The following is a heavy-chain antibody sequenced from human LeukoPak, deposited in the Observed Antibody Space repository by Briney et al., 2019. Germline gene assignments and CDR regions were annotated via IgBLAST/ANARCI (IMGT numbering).Heavy chain of an antibody. CDR3: ARGFCSSTSCYTEY. J-gene: IGHJ4*02. CDR1: GFTFNRYS. CDR2: ISTSSSTI. V-gene: IGHV3-48*02. D-gene: IGHD2-2*02. Sequence: GGSLRLSCAASGFTFNRYSMNWVRQAPGKGLEWISYISTSSSTIYYSDSVKGRFSISRDDAKNSLYLQMNSLRDEDTAVYYCARGFCSSTSCYTEYWGQGTLVTVSS.